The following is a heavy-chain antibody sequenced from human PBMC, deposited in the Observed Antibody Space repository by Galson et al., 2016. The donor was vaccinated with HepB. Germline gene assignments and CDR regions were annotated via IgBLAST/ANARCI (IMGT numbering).Heavy chain of an antibody. J-gene: IGHJ4*02. CDR3: AIDSGWLLKY. D-gene: IGHD6-19*01. CDR2: IWSDGSTT. CDR1: GVTCGTYW. Sequence: SLRLSCAASGVTCGTYWVQWVRQVPGKGLEWVSHIWSDGSTTAHADSVRGRFSISRDSAKNTVYLEMNGLRAEDTAVYYCAIDSGWLLKYWGQGALVTVSS. V-gene: IGHV3-74*01.